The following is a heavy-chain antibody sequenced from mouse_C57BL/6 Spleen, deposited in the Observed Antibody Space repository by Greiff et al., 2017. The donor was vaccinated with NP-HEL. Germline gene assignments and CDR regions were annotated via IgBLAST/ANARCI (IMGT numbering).Heavy chain of an antibody. D-gene: IGHD2-3*01. CDR3: ASFDGYYGAY. CDR2: IWSGGST. CDR1: GFSLTSYG. Sequence: QVQLQQSGPGLVQPSQSLSITCTVSGFSLTSYGVHWVRQSPGKGLEWLGVIWSGGSTDYNAAFISRLSISKDNSKSQVFFKMNSLQADDTAIYYCASFDGYYGAYWGQGTLVTVSA. V-gene: IGHV2-2*01. J-gene: IGHJ3*01.